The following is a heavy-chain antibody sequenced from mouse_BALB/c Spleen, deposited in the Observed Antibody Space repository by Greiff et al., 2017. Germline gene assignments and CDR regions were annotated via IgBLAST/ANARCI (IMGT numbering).Heavy chain of an antibody. Sequence: EVQLQQSGTVLARPGASVKMSCKASGYTFTSYWMHWVKQRPGQGLEWIGAIYPGNSDTSYNQKFKGKAKLTAVTSTSTAYMELSSLTNEDSAVYYCTRRGITTDGYFDYWGQGTTLTVSS. J-gene: IGHJ2*01. V-gene: IGHV1-5*01. CDR1: GYTFTSYW. D-gene: IGHD1-1*01. CDR2: IYPGNSDT. CDR3: TRRGITTDGYFDY.